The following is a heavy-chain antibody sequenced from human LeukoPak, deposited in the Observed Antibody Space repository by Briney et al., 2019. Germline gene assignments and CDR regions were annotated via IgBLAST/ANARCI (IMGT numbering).Heavy chain of an antibody. V-gene: IGHV4-34*01. CDR1: GGSFSAYY. D-gene: IGHD5-12*01. J-gene: IGHJ4*02. CDR2: INHSGRT. Sequence: PSETLSLTCAVYGGSFSAYYWSWIRQPPGKGLEWIVEINHSGRTNYNASLKSRVTISVDTSKNQFSLKMSHVTAADTAVYYCARSPRYSGYDYGSDYWGRGILVTVSS. CDR3: ARSPRYSGYDYGSDY.